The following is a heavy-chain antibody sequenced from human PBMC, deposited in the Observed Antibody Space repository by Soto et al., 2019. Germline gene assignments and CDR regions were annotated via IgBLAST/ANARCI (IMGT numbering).Heavy chain of an antibody. CDR3: ARGGRGGSRPTNS. D-gene: IGHD3-10*01. V-gene: IGHV4-34*01. J-gene: IGHJ4*02. CDR1: GWSFSGYY. Sequence: SETLSLTCAVYGWSFSGYYCSWIRQPPGKGLEWIGEINQSGITNYNPSLKSRVTILEDTSKNQFSLKLTSVTAADTAIYYCARGGRGGSRPTNSWGQGTLVT. CDR2: INQSGIT.